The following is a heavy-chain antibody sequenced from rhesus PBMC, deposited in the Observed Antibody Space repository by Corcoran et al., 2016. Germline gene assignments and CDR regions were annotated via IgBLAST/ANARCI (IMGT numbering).Heavy chain of an antibody. CDR3: ARNNWGYRGFDY. CDR1: GGSIIGGYFY. CDR2: IYSSSGNT. J-gene: IGHJ4*01. D-gene: IGHD7-45*01. Sequence: QVKLQESGPGLVKPLETLSLTFAVSGGSIIGGYFYWCWIRQPPGKGREWIGGIYSSSGNTYYNPSLKSRVTMSKDTSKNQFSLKLSSVTAADTAVYYCARNNWGYRGFDYWGQGVLVTVSS. V-gene: IGHV4S12*01.